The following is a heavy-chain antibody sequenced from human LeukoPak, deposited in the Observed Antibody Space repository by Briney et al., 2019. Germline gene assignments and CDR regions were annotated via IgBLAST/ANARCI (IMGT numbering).Heavy chain of an antibody. J-gene: IGHJ6*03. Sequence: SETLSLTCTVSGGSISSYYWSWIRQPPGKGLEWIGYIYYSGSTNYNPSLKSRVTISVDTSKNQFSLKLSSVTAADTAVYYCARSQAYYHYMDVWGKGTTVTVSS. CDR1: GGSISSYY. CDR2: IYYSGST. D-gene: IGHD2-21*02. CDR3: ARSQAYYHYMDV. V-gene: IGHV4-59*01.